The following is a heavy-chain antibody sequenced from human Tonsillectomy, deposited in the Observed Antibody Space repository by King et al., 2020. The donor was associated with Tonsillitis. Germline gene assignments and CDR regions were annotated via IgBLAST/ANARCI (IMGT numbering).Heavy chain of an antibody. D-gene: IGHD6-13*01. Sequence: VQLVESGSELKKPGASVKVSCKASGYTFTSHAINWVRQAPGQGPQWMGWIDSNTGNPTYAQDFRGRYVFSLDTSVNTAFLQISSLKAEDTAVYYCASSEYSGSWSPSFDYWGQGTLVTVSS. V-gene: IGHV7-4-1*02. CDR2: IDSNTGNP. CDR1: GYTFTSHA. J-gene: IGHJ4*02. CDR3: ASSEYSGSWSPSFDY.